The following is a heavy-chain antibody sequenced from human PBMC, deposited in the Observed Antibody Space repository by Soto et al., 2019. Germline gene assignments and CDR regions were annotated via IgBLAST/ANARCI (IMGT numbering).Heavy chain of an antibody. CDR1: GFTFSNYA. J-gene: IGHJ5*02. CDR3: AKDTVPVATPWFDP. Sequence: EVQLLESGGGLVQPGGSLRLSCAASGFTFSNYAMSWVRQAPGKGLEWVSTLSGSGGSTYYADSVKGRFTISRDNSKYTLYLQMNSLRAEDTAVYYCAKDTVPVATPWFDPWGQGTLVTVSS. CDR2: LSGSGGST. V-gene: IGHV3-23*01. D-gene: IGHD2-2*01.